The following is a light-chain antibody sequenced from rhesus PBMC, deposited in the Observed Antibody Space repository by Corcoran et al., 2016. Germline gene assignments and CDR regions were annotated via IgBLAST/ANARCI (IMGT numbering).Light chain of an antibody. CDR3: QHGYVTPLT. CDR1: ENVNNY. V-gene: IGKV1-74*01. Sequence: DIQMTQSPSSLSASVGDRVTITCRASENVNNYLTWYQQNPGKAPKLLIYKSSTLKSGVPSRFRGSGSGTDDTFTISSLQPEDVATYYCQHGYVTPLTFGGGTKVELK. J-gene: IGKJ4*01. CDR2: KSS.